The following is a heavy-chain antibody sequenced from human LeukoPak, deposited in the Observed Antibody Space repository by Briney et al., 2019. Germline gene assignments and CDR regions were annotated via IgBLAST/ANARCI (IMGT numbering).Heavy chain of an antibody. CDR1: GGSISSYY. J-gene: IGHJ6*03. Sequence: PSETLSLTCTVSGGSISSYYWSWIRQPAGKGLEWIGRIYTSGSTNYNPSLKSRVTMSVDTTKNQFSLKLSSVTAADTAVYYCARTPRRAAAGTSYYYYYYMDVWGKGTTVTVSS. D-gene: IGHD6-13*01. CDR2: IYTSGST. CDR3: ARTPRRAAAGTSYYYYYYMDV. V-gene: IGHV4-4*07.